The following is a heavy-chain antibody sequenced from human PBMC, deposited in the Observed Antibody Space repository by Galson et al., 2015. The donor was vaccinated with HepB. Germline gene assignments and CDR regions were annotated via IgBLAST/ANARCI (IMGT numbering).Heavy chain of an antibody. CDR1: GFTFSNYG. J-gene: IGHJ4*02. Sequence: SLRLSCAAPGFTFSNYGMHWVRQAPGKGLEWVALVSHDGSYKSYAESVKGRFTSFRDNSKGTLYLQMNSLRPEDTAVYYCAKDPAGRFVVNYRGYYFDDWGQGTLVTVSS. D-gene: IGHD1-7*01. CDR3: AKDPAGRFVVNYRGYYFDD. CDR2: VSHDGSYK. V-gene: IGHV3-30*18.